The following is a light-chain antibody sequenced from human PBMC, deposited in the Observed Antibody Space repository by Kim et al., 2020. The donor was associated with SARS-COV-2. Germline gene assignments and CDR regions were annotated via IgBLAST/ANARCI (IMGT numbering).Light chain of an antibody. CDR1: QSISSY. CDR2: AAS. Sequence: DIQMTQSPSSLSASVGDRVTITCRASQSISSYLNWYHQKPGKAPKLLIYAASSLQSAVPSRFSGSGSGTDFTLTISSLQPEDFATYYCQQSYSTPWTFGQGTKVDIK. V-gene: IGKV1-39*01. CDR3: QQSYSTPWT. J-gene: IGKJ1*01.